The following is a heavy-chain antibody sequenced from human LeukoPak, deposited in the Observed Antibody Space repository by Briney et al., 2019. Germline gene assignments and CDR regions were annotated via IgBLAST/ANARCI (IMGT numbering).Heavy chain of an antibody. CDR1: GFTFNSFF. CDR2: ISQDGSET. D-gene: IGHD2-21*02. Sequence: GGSLRLSCAASGFTFNSFFLNWVRLTPGRELEWLACISQDGSETFYMDSVRGRFTISRDNTKNSLYLQMDSLRAEDTAVYYCARGVTAIQGAFDIWGQGTMVTVSS. J-gene: IGHJ3*02. V-gene: IGHV3-7*01. CDR3: ARGVTAIQGAFDI.